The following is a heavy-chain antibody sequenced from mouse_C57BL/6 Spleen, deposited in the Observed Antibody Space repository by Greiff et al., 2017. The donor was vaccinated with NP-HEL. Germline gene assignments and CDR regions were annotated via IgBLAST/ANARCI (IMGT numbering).Heavy chain of an antibody. V-gene: IGHV5-17*01. CDR3: ARWRRPYAMDY. J-gene: IGHJ4*01. CDR1: GFTFSDYG. D-gene: IGHD1-2*01. CDR2: ISSGSSTI. Sequence: EVHLVESGGGLVKPGGSLKLSCAASGFTFSDYGMHWVRQAPEKGLEWVAYISSGSSTIYYADTVKGRFTISRDNAKNTLFLQMTSLRSEDTAMYYCARWRRPYAMDYWGQGTSVTVSS.